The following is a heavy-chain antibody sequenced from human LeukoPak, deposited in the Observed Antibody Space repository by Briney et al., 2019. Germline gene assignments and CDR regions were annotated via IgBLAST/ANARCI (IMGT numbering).Heavy chain of an antibody. CDR3: ARDLKGYCSGGSCYNFWFDP. Sequence: SVKVSCKASGGTFSSYAISWVRQAHGQGLEWMGGIIPIFGTANYAQKFQGRVTITADKSTSTAYMELSSLRSEDTAVYYCARDLKGYCSGGSCYNFWFDPWGQGTLVTVSS. J-gene: IGHJ5*02. CDR1: GGTFSSYA. CDR2: IIPIFGTA. V-gene: IGHV1-69*06. D-gene: IGHD2-15*01.